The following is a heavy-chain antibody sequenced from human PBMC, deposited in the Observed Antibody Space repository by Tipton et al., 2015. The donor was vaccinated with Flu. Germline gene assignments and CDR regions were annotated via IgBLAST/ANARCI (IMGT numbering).Heavy chain of an antibody. CDR3: ARGSYGGSGYRNPTYAFDV. D-gene: IGHD3-22*01. V-gene: IGHV3-53*01. CDR1: GFSVSNNY. CDR2: LYSGGST. J-gene: IGHJ3*01. Sequence: VQLVQSGGGLIQPGGSLRLSCVASGFSVSNNYMSWVRQAPGKGLDWVSVLYSGGSTYYADSVKGRFSISRDNSQNTLYLQMNSLRADDTAVYYCARGSYGGSGYRNPTYAFDVWGQGTVVTVYS.